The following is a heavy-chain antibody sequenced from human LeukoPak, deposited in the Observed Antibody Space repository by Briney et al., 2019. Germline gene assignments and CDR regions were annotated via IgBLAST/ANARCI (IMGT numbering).Heavy chain of an antibody. D-gene: IGHD4-17*01. V-gene: IGHV4-30-4*01. J-gene: IGHJ5*02. CDR3: ARDPGPYGDYVFS. CDR1: GGSISSGDYY. CDR2: IYYTGST. Sequence: SETLSLTCTVSGGSISSGDYYRSWIRQPPGKGLEWIGYIYYTGSTYYNPSLKSRVTISVDTSKNQFSLKVGSVTGADTAVYYCARDPGPYGDYVFSWGQGTLVTVSS.